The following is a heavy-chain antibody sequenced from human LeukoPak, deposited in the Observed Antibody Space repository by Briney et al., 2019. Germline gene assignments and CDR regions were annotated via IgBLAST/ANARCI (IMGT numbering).Heavy chain of an antibody. D-gene: IGHD2-2*02. CDR3: AKLPYCSSTSCYSFDY. J-gene: IGHJ4*02. CDR1: GFTFSSYA. CDR2: ISGSGGST. V-gene: IGHV3-23*01. Sequence: GGSLRLSCAASGFTFSSYAMSWVRQAPGKGLEWVSAISGSGGSTYHADSVKGRFTISRDNSKNTLYLQMNSLRAEDTAVYYCAKLPYCSSTSCYSFDYWGQGTLVTVSS.